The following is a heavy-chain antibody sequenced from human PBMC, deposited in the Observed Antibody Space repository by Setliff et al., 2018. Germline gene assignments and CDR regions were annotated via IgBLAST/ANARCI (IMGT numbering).Heavy chain of an antibody. CDR1: GGSFSGYY. D-gene: IGHD3-22*01. CDR2: INHSGST. Sequence: SETLSLTCAVYGGSFSGYYWSWIRQPPGKGLEWIGEINHSGSTNSNPSLKSRVTISVDTSKNQFSLKLSSVTAADTAIYYCARGNHDSSGYYLDYWGQGTLVTVSS. J-gene: IGHJ4*02. CDR3: ARGNHDSSGYYLDY. V-gene: IGHV4-34*01.